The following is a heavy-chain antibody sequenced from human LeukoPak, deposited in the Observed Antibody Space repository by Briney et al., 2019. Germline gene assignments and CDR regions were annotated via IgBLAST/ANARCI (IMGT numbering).Heavy chain of an antibody. CDR3: ARGASSSSIH. CDR2: MNPNSGNT. CDR1: WYALTSYY. J-gene: IGHJ4*02. V-gene: IGHV1-8*01. D-gene: IGHD6-6*01. Sequence: ASVKGSLKASWYALTSYYINWVGKATGQGVEWMGWMNPNSGNTGYAQKFQGRVTMTRNTSISTAYMELSSLRSEDTAVYYCARGASSSSIHWGQGTLVTVSS.